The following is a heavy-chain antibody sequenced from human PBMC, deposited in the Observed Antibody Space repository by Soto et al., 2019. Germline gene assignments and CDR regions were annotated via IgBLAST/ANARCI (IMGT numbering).Heavy chain of an antibody. CDR2: IDYTGST. V-gene: IGHV4-61*05. J-gene: IGHJ4*02. CDR1: GGSISSSSYY. D-gene: IGHD6-19*01. Sequence: SETLSLTCTVSGGSISSSSYYWGWIRQPPGKGLEWIGYIDYTGSTNYNPSFKSRVTISIDTSQNQFSLKLSSVTAADTAVYYCARLGYTSGFYFFDYWGLGTLVTVSS. CDR3: ARLGYTSGFYFFDY.